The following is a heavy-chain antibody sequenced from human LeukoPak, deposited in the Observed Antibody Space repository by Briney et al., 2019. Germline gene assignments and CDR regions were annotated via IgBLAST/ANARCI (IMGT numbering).Heavy chain of an antibody. CDR1: GGSISSYY. CDR3: ARVRPGVPRYYYYGMDV. D-gene: IGHD2-2*01. J-gene: IGHJ6*02. V-gene: IGHV4-59*01. CDR2: TYYSGST. Sequence: SETLSLTCTVSGGSISSYYWSWIRQPPGKGLEWIGYTYYSGSTNYNPSLKSRVTISVDTSKNQFSLKLSSVTAADTAVYYCARVRPGVPRYYYYGMDVWGQGTTVTVSS.